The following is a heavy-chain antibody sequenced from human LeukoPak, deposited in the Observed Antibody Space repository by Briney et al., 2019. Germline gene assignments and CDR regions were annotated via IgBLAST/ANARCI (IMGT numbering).Heavy chain of an antibody. D-gene: IGHD2/OR15-2a*01. Sequence: SETLSLTCTVSGGSISSTNYYWGWIRQPPGRGLEWIGNVYYTGSTYYNTSLKSRVTISVDTSKNQFSLELSSVTAADTAVYYCFLPGPYFSNYDVDVWGQGTTVTVSS. CDR3: FLPGPYFSNYDVDV. V-gene: IGHV4-39*01. CDR1: GGSISSTNYY. CDR2: VYYTGST. J-gene: IGHJ6*02.